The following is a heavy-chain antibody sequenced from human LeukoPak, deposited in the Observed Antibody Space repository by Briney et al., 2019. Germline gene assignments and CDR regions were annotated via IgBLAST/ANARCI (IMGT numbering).Heavy chain of an antibody. CDR2: ISGSGGST. Sequence: GGSLRLSCATSGFTFSSYGIHWVRQAPGKGLEWVSAISGSGGSTYYADSVRGRFTISRDNSKNTLYLQMNSLRAEDTAVYYCAKHLGSPHFDYWGQGTLVTVSS. CDR3: AKHLGSPHFDY. CDR1: GFTFSSYG. V-gene: IGHV3-23*01. J-gene: IGHJ4*02.